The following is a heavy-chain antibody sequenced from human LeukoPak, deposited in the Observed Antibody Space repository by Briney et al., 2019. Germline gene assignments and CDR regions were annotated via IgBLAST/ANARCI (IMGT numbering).Heavy chain of an antibody. J-gene: IGHJ4*02. D-gene: IGHD3-9*01. Sequence: GGSLRLSCAASGFSFSTYAMSWVRQAPGKGLEWVSGISGSSVSTYSADSVKGRFTISRDNSKNTLYLQMNSLRAEDTAVYYCARGGKLRYFDWLFDYWGQGTLVTVSS. CDR1: GFSFSTYA. CDR3: ARGGKLRYFDWLFDY. V-gene: IGHV3-23*01. CDR2: ISGSSVST.